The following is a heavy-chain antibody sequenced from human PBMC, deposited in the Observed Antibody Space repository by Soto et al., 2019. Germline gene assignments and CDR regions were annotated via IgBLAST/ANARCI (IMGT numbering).Heavy chain of an antibody. CDR3: ARKSRGSSSHGVGTDY. Sequence: PSETLSLTCTVSGGSISSGDYYWSWIRQPPGKGLEWIGYIYYSGSTYYNPSLKSRVTISVDTSKNQFSLKLSSVTAADTAVYYCARKSRGSSSHGVGTDYWGQGNLVTVSS. V-gene: IGHV4-30-4*01. CDR1: GGSISSGDYY. CDR2: IYYSGST. D-gene: IGHD6-13*01. J-gene: IGHJ4*02.